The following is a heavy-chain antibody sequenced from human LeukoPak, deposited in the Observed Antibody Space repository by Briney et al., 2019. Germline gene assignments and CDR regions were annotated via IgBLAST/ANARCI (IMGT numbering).Heavy chain of an antibody. CDR3: AYDILTGYYNLDY. V-gene: IGHV3-30*02. CDR2: IRYDGSNK. J-gene: IGHJ4*02. Sequence: GASVKVSCKASGYTFTSYYMHWVRQAPGKGLEWVAFIRYDGSNKYYADSVKGRFTISRDNSKNTLYLQMSSLRAEDTAVYYCAYDILTGYYNLDYWGQGTLVTVSS. CDR1: GYTFTSYY. D-gene: IGHD3-9*01.